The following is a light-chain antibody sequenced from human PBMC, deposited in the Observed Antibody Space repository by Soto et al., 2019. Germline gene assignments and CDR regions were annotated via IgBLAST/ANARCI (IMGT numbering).Light chain of an antibody. CDR2: GAS. CDR3: QQYGSSPRT. Sequence: EVVMTQSPATLSVSPGERATLSCRASQSVSSNLAWYQQKPGQAPRLLIYGASSRATGIPDRFTGSGSGTDFTLTISRLEPEDFAAYYCQQYGSSPRTFGQGTKVDIK. CDR1: QSVSSN. V-gene: IGKV3-20*01. J-gene: IGKJ1*01.